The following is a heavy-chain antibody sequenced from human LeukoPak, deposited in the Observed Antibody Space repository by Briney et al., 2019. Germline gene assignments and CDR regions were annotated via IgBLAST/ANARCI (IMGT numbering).Heavy chain of an antibody. D-gene: IGHD3-22*01. J-gene: IGHJ4*02. CDR2: IYYSGST. Sequence: SETLSLTCTVSGGSISSSSYSWGWLRQPPGQGLEWIGSIYYSGSTYYNPSLKSRVTISVDTSKNQFSLKLSSVTAADTAVYYCARHRRLNYYDSSGYPDYWGQGTLVTVSS. CDR1: GGSISSSSYS. V-gene: IGHV4-39*01. CDR3: ARHRRLNYYDSSGYPDY.